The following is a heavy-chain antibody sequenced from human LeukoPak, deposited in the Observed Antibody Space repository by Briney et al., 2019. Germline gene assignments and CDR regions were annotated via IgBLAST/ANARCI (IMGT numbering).Heavy chain of an antibody. CDR1: GGSISSYY. CDR2: IYYSGST. V-gene: IGHV4-59*01. D-gene: IGHD6-19*01. CDR3: ARGVGQWLPYFDY. Sequence: SETLSLTCTVSGGSISSYYWSWIRQPPGKGLEWIGYIYYSGSTNYNPSLKSRVTISVDTSKNQFSLKLSSVTAADTAVYYCARGVGQWLPYFDYWGQGTLVTVSS. J-gene: IGHJ4*02.